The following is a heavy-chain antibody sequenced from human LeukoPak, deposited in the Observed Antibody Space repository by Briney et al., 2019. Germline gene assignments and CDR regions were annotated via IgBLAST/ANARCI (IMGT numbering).Heavy chain of an antibody. J-gene: IGHJ6*03. V-gene: IGHV4-34*01. CDR3: ARVPGYCSSTSCYFPYYYYYMDV. CDR2: INHSGST. Sequence: KASETLSLTCAVYGGSFSGYYWSWIRQPPGKGLEWIGEINHSGSTNYNPSLKSRVTISVDTSKNQFSLKLSSVTAADTAVYYCARVPGYCSSTSCYFPYYYYYMDVWGKGTTVTVSS. CDR1: GGSFSGYY. D-gene: IGHD2-2*01.